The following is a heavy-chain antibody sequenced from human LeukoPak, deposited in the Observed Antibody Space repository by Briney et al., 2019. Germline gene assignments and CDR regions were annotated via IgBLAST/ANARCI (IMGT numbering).Heavy chain of an antibody. CDR3: VGCYYDSSGYTPNWFDP. J-gene: IGHJ5*02. D-gene: IGHD3-22*01. V-gene: IGHV4-39*07. CDR2: IYYSGST. CDR1: GGSISSSSYY. Sequence: SETLSLTCTASGGSISSSSYYWGWIPQRPGRGLEGIGSIYYSGSTNYNPSLKSRVTISVDTSKNQFSLKLSSVTAADTAVYYCVGCYYDSSGYTPNWFDPWGQGTLVTVSS.